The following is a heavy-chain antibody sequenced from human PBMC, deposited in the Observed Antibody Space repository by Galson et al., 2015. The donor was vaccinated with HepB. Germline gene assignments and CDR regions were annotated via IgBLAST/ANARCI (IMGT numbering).Heavy chain of an antibody. D-gene: IGHD3-10*01. CDR3: AKDQYYYGSGYDDAFDI. CDR1: GFTLSSYA. J-gene: IGHJ3*02. CDR2: ISGSGGST. V-gene: IGHV3-23*01. Sequence: SLRLSCAASGFTLSSYAMSWVRQAPGKGLEWVSTISGSGGSTYYADSVKGRFTISTDNSKNTLYLQMNSLRAEDTAVYYCAKDQYYYGSGYDDAFDIWGQGTMVTVSS.